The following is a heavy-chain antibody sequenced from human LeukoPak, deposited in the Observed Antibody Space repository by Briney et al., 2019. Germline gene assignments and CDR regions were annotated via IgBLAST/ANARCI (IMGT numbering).Heavy chain of an antibody. D-gene: IGHD3-16*01. CDR2: MNPNSGDT. Sequence: GASVKVSCKTSGYTFTVYYMHWVRQAPGQGLEWLGRMNPNSGDTNYPQNFQGRVTMTRDTSISTAYMELSSLRSDDTAVYYCVPRGDGGFDYWGQGTLVIVSS. J-gene: IGHJ4*02. CDR3: VPRGDGGFDY. CDR1: GYTFTVYY. V-gene: IGHV1-2*06.